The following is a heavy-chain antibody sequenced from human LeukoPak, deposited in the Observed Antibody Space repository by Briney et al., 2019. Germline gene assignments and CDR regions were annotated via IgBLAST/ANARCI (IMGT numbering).Heavy chain of an antibody. V-gene: IGHV4-39*01. D-gene: IGHD6-13*01. CDR2: IYYSGST. Sequence: SETLSLTCTVSGGSISSSSYYWGWIRQPPGKGLEWIGSIYYSGSTYYNPSLKSRVTISVDTSKNQFSLKLSSVTAADTAVYYCASIAAAGSDWACDYWGQGTLVTVSS. J-gene: IGHJ4*02. CDR1: GGSISSSSYY. CDR3: ASIAAAGSDWACDY.